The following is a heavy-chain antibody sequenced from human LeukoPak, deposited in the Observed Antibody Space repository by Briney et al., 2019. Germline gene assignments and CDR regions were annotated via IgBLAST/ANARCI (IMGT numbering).Heavy chain of an antibody. CDR3: ARAPITIFGVVIYYYYGMDV. V-gene: IGHV1-69*13. CDR1: GGTFSSYA. D-gene: IGHD3-3*01. J-gene: IGHJ6*02. CDR2: IIPIFGTA. Sequence: ASVKVSCKASGGTFSSYAISWVRQAPGQGLEWMGGIIPIFGTANYAQKFQGRVTITADESTSTAYMELSSLRSEGTAVYYCARAPITIFGVVIYYYYGMDVWGQGTTVTVSS.